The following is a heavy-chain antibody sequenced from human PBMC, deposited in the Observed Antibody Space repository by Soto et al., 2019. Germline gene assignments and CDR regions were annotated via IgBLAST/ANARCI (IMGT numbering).Heavy chain of an antibody. CDR3: ARGAVSCSSAYQNWFDP. Sequence: QLVESGGGLVKPGESLRLSCTASGFSVPGFSMNWIRQAPGKGLEWVSSISSNRKYIYYAPSLQGRFTTSIDDATNSLFLQMYSLTVDDTAVYYSARGAVSCSSAYQNWFDPWGQGTLVTVSS. D-gene: IGHD3-22*01. CDR2: ISSNRKYI. J-gene: IGHJ5*02. V-gene: IGHV3-21*01. CDR1: GFSVPGFS.